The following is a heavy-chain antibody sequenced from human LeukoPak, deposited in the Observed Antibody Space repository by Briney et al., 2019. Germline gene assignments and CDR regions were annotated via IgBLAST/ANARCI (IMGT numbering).Heavy chain of an antibody. Sequence: QPGGSLRLSCAASGFTFSSYWMHWVRQAPGKGLVWVSRINSDGSSTSYADSVKGRFTISRDNAKNTLYLQMNSLRAEDTAVYYCASVAGDEAPDYWGQGTLVTVSS. V-gene: IGHV3-74*01. CDR1: GFTFSSYW. CDR2: INSDGSST. J-gene: IGHJ4*02. CDR3: ASVAGDEAPDY. D-gene: IGHD3-10*01.